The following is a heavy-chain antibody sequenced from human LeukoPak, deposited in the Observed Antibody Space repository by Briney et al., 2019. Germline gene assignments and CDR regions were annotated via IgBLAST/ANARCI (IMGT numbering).Heavy chain of an antibody. J-gene: IGHJ4*02. CDR2: IKQDGSEK. CDR1: GFTFSSYW. CDR3: ARDGYCSSTSCHDAGPLH. Sequence: GGSLRLSCAASGFTFSSYWMSWVRQAPGKGLEWVANIKQDGSEKYYVDSVKGRFTISRDNAKNSLYLQMNSLRAEDTAVYYCARDGYCSSTSCHDAGPLHWGQGTLVTVSS. D-gene: IGHD2-2*03. V-gene: IGHV3-7*01.